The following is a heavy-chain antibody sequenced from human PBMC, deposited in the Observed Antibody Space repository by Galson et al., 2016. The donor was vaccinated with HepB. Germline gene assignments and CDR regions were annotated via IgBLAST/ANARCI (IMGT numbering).Heavy chain of an antibody. V-gene: IGHV4-34*01. CDR3: ATFSSPTTFDVFFI. Sequence: SETLSLTCAVSGGPFNGYCWTWIRQPPGKGLEWIGEINPSGSTNYNPSLKSRVTISVDTSKTQFSLNLNSVTAADTAVYYCATFSSPTTFDVFFIWGQGTMVTVSS. D-gene: IGHD6-13*01. CDR1: GGPFNGYC. CDR2: INPSGST. J-gene: IGHJ3*02.